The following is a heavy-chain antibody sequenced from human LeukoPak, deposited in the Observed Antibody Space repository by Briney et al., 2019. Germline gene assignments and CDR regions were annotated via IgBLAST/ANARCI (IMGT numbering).Heavy chain of an antibody. CDR3: AKGRGRGYYFDY. CDR1: GFTFSSYG. J-gene: IGHJ4*02. D-gene: IGHD3-22*01. CDR2: ISYDGSNK. Sequence: GSLRLSCAASGFTFSSYGMHWVRQAPGKGLEWVAVISYDGSNKYYADSVKGRFTISRDNSKNTLYLQMNSLRAEDTAVYYCAKGRGRGYYFDYWGQGTLVTVSS. V-gene: IGHV3-30*18.